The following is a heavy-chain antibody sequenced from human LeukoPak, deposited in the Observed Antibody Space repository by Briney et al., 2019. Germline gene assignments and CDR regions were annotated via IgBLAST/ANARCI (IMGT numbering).Heavy chain of an antibody. Sequence: SETLSLTCTVSGGSISSRGYYWSWIRQHPGTSLEWIGYISYSGSTYYNPSLKSRVTISGDTSKNQSSLRLTSVSAADTAVYYCARDQNSGFGHWGQGTLVTVSS. V-gene: IGHV4-31*03. J-gene: IGHJ4*02. CDR2: ISYSGST. CDR3: ARDQNSGFGH. CDR1: GGSISSRGYY. D-gene: IGHD4-23*01.